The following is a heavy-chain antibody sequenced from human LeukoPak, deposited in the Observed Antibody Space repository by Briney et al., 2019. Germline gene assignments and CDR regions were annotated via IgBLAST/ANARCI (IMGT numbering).Heavy chain of an antibody. CDR2: INPNSGGT. CDR3: ARDLPYKAVAGTGN. Sequence: ASVNVSCKASGYTFTGYYRHWVGQAPGQGLGWMGGINPNSGGTKYAQNFQGRVTMTRNTSIITAYMEVTRLTSDDTDVYYCARDLPYKAVAGTGNWGQGTLVTASS. D-gene: IGHD6-19*01. J-gene: IGHJ4*02. V-gene: IGHV1-2*02. CDR1: GYTFTGYY.